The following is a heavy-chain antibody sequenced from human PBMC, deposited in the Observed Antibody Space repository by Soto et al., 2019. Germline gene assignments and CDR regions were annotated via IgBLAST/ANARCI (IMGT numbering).Heavy chain of an antibody. J-gene: IGHJ6*02. Sequence: SVKVSCKASGGTFSSYAISWVRQAPGQGLEWMGGIIPVFGTANYAQKFQGRVTITADESTSTAYMELSSLRSEDTAVYYCAREETYYDILTGYSPYYYYGMDVWGQGTTVTVSS. CDR1: GGTFSSYA. CDR3: AREETYYDILTGYSPYYYYGMDV. CDR2: IIPVFGTA. V-gene: IGHV1-69*13. D-gene: IGHD3-9*01.